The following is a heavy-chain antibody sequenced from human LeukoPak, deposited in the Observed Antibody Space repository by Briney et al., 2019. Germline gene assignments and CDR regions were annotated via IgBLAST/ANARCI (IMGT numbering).Heavy chain of an antibody. CDR3: ARAPYSGSYSDY. CDR1: GFSLRSYA. J-gene: IGHJ4*02. CDR2: ISSNGGST. D-gene: IGHD1-26*01. Sequence: PGGSLRLSCAASGFSLRSYAMHWVRQAPGKGLEYVSAISSNGGSTFYVNSVEGRFTISRDNSKNTLYLQMGSLRAEDMAVYYCARAPYSGSYSDYWGQGTLVTVFS. V-gene: IGHV3-64*01.